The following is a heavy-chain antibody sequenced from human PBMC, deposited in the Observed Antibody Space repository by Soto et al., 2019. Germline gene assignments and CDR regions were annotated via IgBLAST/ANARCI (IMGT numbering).Heavy chain of an antibody. Sequence: QITLKESGPPLVKPTQTLTLTCTFSGFSLSTSEVGVGWIRQPPGKALEWLALIYWDDDKRYIPSLKSRLTITKDTSKNQVVLTMTNMDPVDTATYYCAHRRRYGYIDYWGQGTLVTVSS. V-gene: IGHV2-5*02. J-gene: IGHJ4*02. CDR1: GFSLSTSEVG. CDR3: AHRRRYGYIDY. CDR2: IYWDDDK. D-gene: IGHD2-15*01.